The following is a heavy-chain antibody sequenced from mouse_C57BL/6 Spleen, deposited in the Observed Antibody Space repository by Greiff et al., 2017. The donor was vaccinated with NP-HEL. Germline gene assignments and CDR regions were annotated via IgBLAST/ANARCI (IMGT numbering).Heavy chain of an antibody. J-gene: IGHJ3*01. V-gene: IGHV1-54*01. CDR2: INPGSGGT. Sequence: VKLMESGAELVRPGTSVKVSCKASGYAFTNYLIEWVKQRPGQGLEWIGVINPGSGGTNYNEKFKGKATLTADKSSSTAYMQLSSLTSEDSAVYFCAKEEYDDGGAWFAYWGQGTLVTVSA. D-gene: IGHD2-14*01. CDR1: GYAFTNYL. CDR3: AKEEYDDGGAWFAY.